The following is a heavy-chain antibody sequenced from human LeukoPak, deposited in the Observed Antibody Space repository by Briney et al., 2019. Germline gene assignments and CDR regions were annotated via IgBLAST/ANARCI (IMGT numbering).Heavy chain of an antibody. Sequence: GGSLRLSCAASGFTFSSFEMNWVRQAPGKGLEWVSYISSSGTTMYHADSVKGRFTIPRDNAKNSLDLQMNSLRAEDTAVYYCAGAYYPFDYWGQGTLVTVSS. CDR2: ISSSGTTM. J-gene: IGHJ4*02. D-gene: IGHD4/OR15-4a*01. CDR1: GFTFSSFE. CDR3: AGAYYPFDY. V-gene: IGHV3-48*03.